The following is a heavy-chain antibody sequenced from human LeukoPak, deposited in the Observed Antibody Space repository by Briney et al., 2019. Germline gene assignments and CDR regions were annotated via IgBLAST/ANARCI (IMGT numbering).Heavy chain of an antibody. D-gene: IGHD3-22*01. CDR1: GGSISSYY. CDR2: ICYSGTT. Sequence: SETLSLTCTVSGGSISSYYWNWIRQPPGRGLEWVGYICYSGTTNYDPSLKSRVTISVDTSKNAFSLELTSVTAADTAVYYCARANHYSDSGGYYYALDYWGQGTLVTVSS. CDR3: ARANHYSDSGGYYYALDY. J-gene: IGHJ4*02. V-gene: IGHV4-59*01.